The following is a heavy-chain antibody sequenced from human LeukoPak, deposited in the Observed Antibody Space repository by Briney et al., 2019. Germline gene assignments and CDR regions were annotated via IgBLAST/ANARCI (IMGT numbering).Heavy chain of an antibody. CDR1: GFTLSSYA. V-gene: IGHV3-23*01. J-gene: IGHJ4*02. D-gene: IGHD3-22*01. CDR2: ISGSGGST. CDR3: AKDWGITMIVVVIGYFDY. Sequence: GGSLRLSCAASGFTLSSYAMSWVRQAPGKGLEWVSAISGSGGSTYYADSVKGRFTISRDNSKNTLYLQMNSLRAEDTAVYYCAKDWGITMIVVVIGYFDYWGQGTLVTVSS.